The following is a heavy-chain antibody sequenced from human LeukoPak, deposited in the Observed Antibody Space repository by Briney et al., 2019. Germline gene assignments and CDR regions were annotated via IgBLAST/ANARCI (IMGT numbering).Heavy chain of an antibody. D-gene: IGHD3-10*01. J-gene: IGHJ4*02. CDR1: GFIFSDYY. CDR3: XXCGDGLPCDFDY. CDR2: ISDPSSTK. V-gene: IGHV3-11*04. Sequence: GGSLRLSCDASGFIFSDYYMSWARQAPGKGLEWISYISDPSSTKYYADSVKGRFTISRDNAKNSLYLQMNSLRAEDTAVYYXXXCGDGLPCDFDYWGQGTLVTVSS.